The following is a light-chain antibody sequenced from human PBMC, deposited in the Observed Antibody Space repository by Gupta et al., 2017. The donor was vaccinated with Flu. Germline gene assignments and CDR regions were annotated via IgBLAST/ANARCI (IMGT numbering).Light chain of an antibody. CDR2: GNT. CDR3: QSYGSSHVV. J-gene: IGLJ2*01. V-gene: IGLV1-40*01. Sequence: SVLTPPPSVSGPPGQRVPISCTGSSSNIGAGYDVHWYQQLPGKAPKLLIFGNTNRPAGVPDRFSGSKSGTSASLDITGLQADDEADYYCQSYGSSHVVFGGGTKLTVL. CDR1: SSNIGAGYD.